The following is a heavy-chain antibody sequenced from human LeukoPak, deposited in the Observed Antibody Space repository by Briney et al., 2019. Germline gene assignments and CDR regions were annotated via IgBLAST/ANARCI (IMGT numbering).Heavy chain of an antibody. V-gene: IGHV3-30*03. CDR3: ARDLTPSRYSSSWNRFDY. D-gene: IGHD6-13*01. Sequence: PGGSLRLSCAASGLTFSTYGMHWVRQAPGKGLEWVAMTSHDGSDKYYADSVKGRFTISRDNSKNTLYLQMNSLRAEDTAVYYCARDLTPSRYSSSWNRFDYWGQGTLVTVSS. J-gene: IGHJ4*02. CDR1: GLTFSTYG. CDR2: TSHDGSDK.